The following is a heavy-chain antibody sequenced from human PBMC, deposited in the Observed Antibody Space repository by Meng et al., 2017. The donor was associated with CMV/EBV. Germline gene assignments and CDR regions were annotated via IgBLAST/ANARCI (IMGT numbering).Heavy chain of an antibody. J-gene: IGHJ4*02. V-gene: IGHV3-48*03. CDR3: ASLYGLYTAAHKRVHDY. CDR2: ISSSGSTI. D-gene: IGHD2-8*01. Sequence: GGSLRLSCAASGFTSSSYEMNWVRQAPGKGLEWVSYISSSGSTIYYADSVKGRFTISRDNAKNSLYLQMNSLRAEDTAVYYCASLYGLYTAAHKRVHDYWGQGTLVTVSS. CDR1: GFTSSSYE.